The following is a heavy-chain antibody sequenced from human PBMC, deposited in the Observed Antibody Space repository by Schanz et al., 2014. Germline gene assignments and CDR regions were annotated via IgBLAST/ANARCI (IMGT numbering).Heavy chain of an antibody. CDR2: ISPYTGNT. CDR1: GYTFTSYG. Sequence: QVQLVQSGAVVKKPGASVKVSCKASGYTFTSYGISWVRQAPGQGLEWVGWISPYTGNTHYFDKMEGRVTMTTDTSTSTAYMELRSLRSDDTAVYYCARDFSAYVGNYFDYWGQGTLVTVSS. D-gene: IGHD5-12*01. CDR3: ARDFSAYVGNYFDY. V-gene: IGHV1-18*01. J-gene: IGHJ4*02.